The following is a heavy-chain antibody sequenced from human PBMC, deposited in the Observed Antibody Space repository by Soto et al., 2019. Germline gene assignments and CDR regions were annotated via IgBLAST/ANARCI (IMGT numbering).Heavy chain of an antibody. Sequence: EVQLVESGGGLVQPGGSLRLSCAASGFTFSSYSMNWVRQAPGKGLEWLSYISSSSSTIYYADSVKGRFTISRDNAKNSLYLQMNSLRAEDTAMYYCASQDNYGDYWTFVPWGQGTLVTVSS. CDR1: GFTFSSYS. CDR3: ASQDNYGDYWTFVP. D-gene: IGHD4-17*01. V-gene: IGHV3-48*01. J-gene: IGHJ4*02. CDR2: ISSSSSTI.